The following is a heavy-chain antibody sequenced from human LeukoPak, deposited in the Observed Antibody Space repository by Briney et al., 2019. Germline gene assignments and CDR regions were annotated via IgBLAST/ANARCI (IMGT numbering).Heavy chain of an antibody. CDR3: ARLNLPATVGAFDI. V-gene: IGHV1-8*01. Sequence: ASVKVSCKASGYTFTSYDINWVRQATGQGLEWMGWMNPNSGNTGYAQKFQGRVTMTRNTSISTAYMELSSLRSEDTAVYYCARLNLPATVGAFDIWGQGTMATVSS. J-gene: IGHJ3*02. D-gene: IGHD2-2*01. CDR2: MNPNSGNT. CDR1: GYTFTSYD.